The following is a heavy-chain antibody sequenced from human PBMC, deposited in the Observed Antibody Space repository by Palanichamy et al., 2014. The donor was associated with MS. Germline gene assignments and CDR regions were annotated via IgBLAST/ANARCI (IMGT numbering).Heavy chain of an antibody. CDR2: INPSGGSA. CDR3: ARGDTSYYYGLDV. J-gene: IGHJ6*02. Sequence: VQLVQSGAEVKKPGASVKVSCKASGYTLTNYYMYWVRQAPGQGLQWMGIINPSGGSASYAQKFQGRVTMTSDTSTSTIYMELSSLRSEDTAVYYCARGDTSYYYGLDVWGQGTAVTVS. D-gene: IGHD2-21*02. V-gene: IGHV1-46*01. CDR1: GYTLTNYY.